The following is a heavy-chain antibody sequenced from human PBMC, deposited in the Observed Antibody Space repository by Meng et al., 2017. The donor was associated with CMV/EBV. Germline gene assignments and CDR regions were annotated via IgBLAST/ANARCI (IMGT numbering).Heavy chain of an antibody. CDR3: ARDWLVVPTNWFDP. CDR1: GYTFTGYY. D-gene: IGHD2-2*01. Sequence: ASGYTFTGYYMHWVRQAPGQGLEWMGGINPNSGGTNYAQKFQGRVTMTRDTSISTAYMELSRLRSDDTAVYYCARDWLVVPTNWFDPWGQGTLVTVSS. J-gene: IGHJ5*02. CDR2: INPNSGGT. V-gene: IGHV1-2*02.